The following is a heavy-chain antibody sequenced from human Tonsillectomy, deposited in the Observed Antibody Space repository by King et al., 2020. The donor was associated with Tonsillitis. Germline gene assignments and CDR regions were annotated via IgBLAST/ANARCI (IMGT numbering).Heavy chain of an antibody. J-gene: IGHJ6*03. D-gene: IGHD3/OR15-3a*01. V-gene: IGHV3-30*04. CDR2: ISNDGNKK. CDR3: AKDYGTGTYYYYYMDV. Sequence: VQLVESGGGVVQPGRSLRLSCAASGVSFSSHAMHWVRQAPGKGLEWVAVISNDGNKKYYGDSAKGRFTISRDNSKNTLYLQMNSLRAEDTAVFYCAKDYGTGTYYYYYMDVWGKGTTVTVSS. CDR1: GVSFSSHA.